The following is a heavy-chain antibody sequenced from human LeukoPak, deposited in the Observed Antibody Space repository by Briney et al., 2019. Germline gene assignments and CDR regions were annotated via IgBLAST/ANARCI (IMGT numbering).Heavy chain of an antibody. J-gene: IGHJ5*02. V-gene: IGHV3-33*01. CDR1: GFTFSSYG. CDR3: ARDSKAKGAALPQRRGWFDP. D-gene: IGHD3-10*01. CDR2: IWYDASNK. Sequence: GGSLRLSCAASGFTFSSYGMHWVRQAPGKGLEWVAVIWYDASNKYYADSVKGRFTISRDNSKNMLYLQMNSLRAEDTAVYYCARDSKAKGAALPQRRGWFDPWGQGTLVTVSS.